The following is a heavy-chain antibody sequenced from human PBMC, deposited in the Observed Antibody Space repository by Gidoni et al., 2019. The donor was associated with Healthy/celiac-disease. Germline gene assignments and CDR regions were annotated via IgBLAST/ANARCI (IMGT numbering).Heavy chain of an antibody. J-gene: IGHJ3*02. CDR2: ISGSGGST. CDR1: GFTFSSYA. D-gene: IGHD2-2*01. V-gene: IGHV3-23*01. CDR3: ATLGYCSSTSCFTWEKGAFDI. Sequence: EVQLLESGGGLVQPGGSLRLSCAASGFTFSSYAMSWVRQAPGKGLEWVSAISGSGGSTYYADSVKGRFTISRDNSKNTLYLQMNSLRAEDTAVYYCATLGYCSSTSCFTWEKGAFDIWGQGTMVTVSS.